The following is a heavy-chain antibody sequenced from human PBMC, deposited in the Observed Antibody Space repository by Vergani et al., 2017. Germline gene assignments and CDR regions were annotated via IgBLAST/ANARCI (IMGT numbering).Heavy chain of an antibody. CDR3: ARDRVESAFDI. V-gene: IGHV1-18*01. Sequence: QVQLLQSGSELKKPGASVRISCEASGYTFTNYPLIWVRQAPGQGLEFMGWINAYNGNTNYAQKLQGRVTMTTDTSTSTAYMELRSLRSDDTAVYYCARDRVESAFDIWGQGTMVTVSS. CDR2: INAYNGNT. D-gene: IGHD3-10*01. J-gene: IGHJ3*02. CDR1: GYTFTNYP.